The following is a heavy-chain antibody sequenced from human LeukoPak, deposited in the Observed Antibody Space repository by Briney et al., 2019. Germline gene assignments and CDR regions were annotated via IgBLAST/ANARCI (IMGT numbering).Heavy chain of an antibody. CDR1: GFTFSIS. CDR2: ISSTSSYI. CDR3: ARESGSRSYYYYMDV. V-gene: IGHV3-21*01. J-gene: IGHJ6*03. Sequence: GGSLRLSCAASGFTFSISMNWVRQAPGKGLEGVSSISSTSSYIYYSDSVKGRFTISRDKDKNSVYLQMTSLRAEDTAVYYCARESGSRSYYYYMDVWGKGTTVTVSS. D-gene: IGHD2-2*01.